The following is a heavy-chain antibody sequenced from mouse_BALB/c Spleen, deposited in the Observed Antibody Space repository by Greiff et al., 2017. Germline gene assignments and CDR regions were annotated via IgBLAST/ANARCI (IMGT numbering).Heavy chain of an antibody. J-gene: IGHJ4*01. D-gene: IGHD2-1*01. CDR1: GYTFTDYN. V-gene: IGHV1-18*01. Sequence: VQLQQSGAELVKPGASVKISCKASGYTFTDYNMDWVKQSHGKSLEWIGDINPNYGSTSYNQKFKGKATLTVDKSSSTAYMELRSLTSEDTAVYYCARRDGNYAMDYWGQGTSVTVSS. CDR2: INPNYGST. CDR3: ARRDGNYAMDY.